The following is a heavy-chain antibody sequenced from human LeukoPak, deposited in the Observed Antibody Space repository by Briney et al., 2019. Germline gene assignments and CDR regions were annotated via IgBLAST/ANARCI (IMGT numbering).Heavy chain of an antibody. D-gene: IGHD1-26*01. CDR1: GGTFSSYA. CDR2: IIPILGIA. J-gene: IGHJ5*02. CDR3: ARGEGARDNWFDP. Sequence: SVTVSCTASGGTFSSYAISWVRQAPGQGLEWMGRIIPILGIANYAQKFQGRVTITADKSTSTAYMELSSLRSEDTAVYYCARGEGARDNWFDPWGQGTLVTVSS. V-gene: IGHV1-69*04.